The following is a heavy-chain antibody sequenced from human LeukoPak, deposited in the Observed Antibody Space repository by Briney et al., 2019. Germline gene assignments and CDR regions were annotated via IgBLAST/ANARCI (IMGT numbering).Heavy chain of an antibody. CDR3: ARGRGSRTGYNGDYLDF. Sequence: SVKVSCKASGGTFSNYAINWVRQAPGQGLEWMGRITPILGLINYAQKFQGRVTITADKSTSTGYMEVTGLRSDDTAIFYCARGRGSRTGYNGDYLDFWGQGTLVTVSS. CDR1: GGTFSNYA. J-gene: IGHJ4*02. CDR2: ITPILGLI. D-gene: IGHD5-18*01. V-gene: IGHV1-69*04.